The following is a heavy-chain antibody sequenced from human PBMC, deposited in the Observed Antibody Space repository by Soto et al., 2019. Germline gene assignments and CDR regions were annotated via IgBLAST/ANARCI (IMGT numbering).Heavy chain of an antibody. CDR2: IIPIFGTA. D-gene: IGHD1-1*01. CDR1: GGTFSSYA. Sequence: SVKVSCKASGGTFSSYAISWVRQAPGQGLEWMGGIIPIFGTANYAQKFQGRVTITADESTSTAYMELSSLRSEDTAVYYCARGGAGGAAWNYGMDVWGQGTTVTVSS. CDR3: ARGGAGGAAWNYGMDV. J-gene: IGHJ6*02. V-gene: IGHV1-69*13.